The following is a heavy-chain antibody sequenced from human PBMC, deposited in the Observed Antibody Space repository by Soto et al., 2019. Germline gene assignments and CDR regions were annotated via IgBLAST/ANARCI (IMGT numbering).Heavy chain of an antibody. V-gene: IGHV3-23*01. CDR3: AKDRHPDGFWPFDV. Sequence: GGSLRLSCAASGFNFRGYSMTWVRQAPGQGLEWVSSILGGSAATYYADSVRGRFTISRDDSKNTLYLQMHGLRAEDTAMYYCAKDRHPDGFWPFDVWGQGTTVTVSS. CDR2: ILGGSAAT. J-gene: IGHJ6*02. D-gene: IGHD3-3*01. CDR1: GFNFRGYS.